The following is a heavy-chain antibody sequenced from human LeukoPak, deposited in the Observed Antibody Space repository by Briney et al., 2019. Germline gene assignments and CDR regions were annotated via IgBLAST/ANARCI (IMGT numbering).Heavy chain of an antibody. CDR2: ISSSGSTI. CDR1: GFTFSSYE. V-gene: IGHV3-48*03. J-gene: IGHJ3*02. Sequence: GGSLRLSCAASGFTFSSYEMNWVRQAPGKGLEWVSYISSSGSTIYYADSVKGRFTISRDNAKNSLYLQMNSLRAEDTAVYYCAKDQYIVAQPPLTTFDIWGQGTMVTVSS. D-gene: IGHD2-15*01. CDR3: AKDQYIVAQPPLTTFDI.